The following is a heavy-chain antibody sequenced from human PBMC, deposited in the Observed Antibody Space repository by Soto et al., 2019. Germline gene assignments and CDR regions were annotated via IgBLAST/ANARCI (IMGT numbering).Heavy chain of an antibody. D-gene: IGHD6-13*01. CDR3: TRRVYGSRWPNVYMDV. CDR2: ISNNGAHT. CDR1: GFTFSNYE. Sequence: EAQLVESGGGLVQPGGSLRLSCAASGFTFSNYEMHWVRQAPGKGLEYVSGISNNGAHTDYAKSVKGRFTISRDNSENTLYLQMGSLRAEDMALYYCTRRVYGSRWPNVYMDVWGKGTTVTLSS. J-gene: IGHJ6*03. V-gene: IGHV3-64*01.